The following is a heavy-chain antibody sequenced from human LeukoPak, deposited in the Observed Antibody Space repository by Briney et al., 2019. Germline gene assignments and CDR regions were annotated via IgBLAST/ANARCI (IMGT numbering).Heavy chain of an antibody. CDR1: GFTFSSYA. Sequence: AGGPLRLSCAASGFTFSSYAMSWVRQAPGKGLEWVSAISGSGGSTYYADSVKGRFTISRDNSKNTLYLQMNSLRAEDTAVYYCAKDQPSYYDILTGPTFDYWGQGTLVTVSS. CDR2: ISGSGGST. V-gene: IGHV3-23*01. J-gene: IGHJ4*02. CDR3: AKDQPSYYDILTGPTFDY. D-gene: IGHD3-9*01.